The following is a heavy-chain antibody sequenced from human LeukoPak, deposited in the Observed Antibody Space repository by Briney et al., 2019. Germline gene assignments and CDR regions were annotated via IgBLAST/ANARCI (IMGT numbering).Heavy chain of an antibody. CDR1: GFTFSSYS. Sequence: GGSLRLSCAASGFTFSSYSMNWVRQAPGKGLEWLSSISSSSSYIYYADSVKGRFTISRDNAKNSLYLQMNSLRAEDTAVYYCARALGELWEINWFDPWGQGTLVTVSS. V-gene: IGHV3-21*01. CDR3: ARALGELWEINWFDP. CDR2: ISSSSSYI. J-gene: IGHJ5*02. D-gene: IGHD3-10*01.